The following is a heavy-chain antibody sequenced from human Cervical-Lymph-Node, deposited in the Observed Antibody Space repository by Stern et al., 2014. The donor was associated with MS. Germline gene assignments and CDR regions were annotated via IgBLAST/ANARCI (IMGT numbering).Heavy chain of an antibody. V-gene: IGHV5-51*01. J-gene: IGHJ4*02. CDR2: LYPGDSET. CDR3: ARQTTAWASDV. CDR1: GYKFSIYW. D-gene: IGHD1-14*01. Sequence: EVQLVESGAELIRPGESLKISCKGSGYKFSIYWIAWVRQMPGKDLEWMGILYPGDSETRYSPSFQGQVTMSADKSTSPAYLQWSSLNASDTAMYFCARQTTAWASDVWGQGTLVTVSS.